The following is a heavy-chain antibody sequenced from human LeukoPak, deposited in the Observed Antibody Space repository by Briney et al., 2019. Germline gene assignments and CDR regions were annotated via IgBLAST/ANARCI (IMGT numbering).Heavy chain of an antibody. V-gene: IGHV4-31*03. CDR2: IHYSGST. D-gene: IGHD5-18*01. Sequence: SQTLSLTCTVSGGSISSGGYYWSWIRQHPGKGLEWIGYIHYSGSTYYNPSLKSRVTISVDTSKNQFSLKLSSVTAADTAVYYCARSPPRGYSYGFAYWGQGTLVTVSS. CDR3: ARSPPRGYSYGFAY. CDR1: GGSISSGGYY. J-gene: IGHJ4*02.